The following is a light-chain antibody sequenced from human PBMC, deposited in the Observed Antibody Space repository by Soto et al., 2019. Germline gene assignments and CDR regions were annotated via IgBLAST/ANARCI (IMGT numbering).Light chain of an antibody. Sequence: EIVLTQSPGTLSLSPGERATLSCRASQSVSSSYLAWYQQKPGQAPRLLIYAASSRATGIPDRFSGSGSGTDYTRTISRLEPEDFAVYYCQQYGSSPVFTVGPGTKVDIK. CDR3: QQYGSSPVFT. CDR1: QSVSSSY. V-gene: IGKV3-20*01. J-gene: IGKJ3*01. CDR2: AAS.